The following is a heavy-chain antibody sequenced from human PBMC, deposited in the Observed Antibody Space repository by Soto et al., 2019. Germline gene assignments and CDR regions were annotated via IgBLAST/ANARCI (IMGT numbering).Heavy chain of an antibody. CDR1: GESFSAYY. D-gene: IGHD3-22*01. V-gene: IGHV4-34*01. Sequence: PSETLSLTCAVYGESFSAYYWTWIRQPPGKGLEWIGEINHSGSTKYNPSLRSRVTVSVDTSKHQFSLKLSSATAADTAVYYRARHKGEGPITMIVNWGQGTLVTVSS. CDR2: INHSGST. J-gene: IGHJ4*02. CDR3: ARHKGEGPITMIVN.